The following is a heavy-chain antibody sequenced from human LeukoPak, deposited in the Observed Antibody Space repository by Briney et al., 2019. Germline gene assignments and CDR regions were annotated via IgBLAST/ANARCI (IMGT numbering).Heavy chain of an antibody. Sequence: SVKVSCKASGGTFSSYAISWVRQAPGQGLEWMGGIIPIFGTANYAQKFQGRVTITTDESTSTAYMELSSLRSEDTAVYYCALCTVNYYYYMDVWGRGTTVTVSS. D-gene: IGHD2-8*02. CDR2: IIPIFGTA. CDR3: ALCTVNYYYYMDV. CDR1: GGTFSSYA. V-gene: IGHV1-69*05. J-gene: IGHJ6*03.